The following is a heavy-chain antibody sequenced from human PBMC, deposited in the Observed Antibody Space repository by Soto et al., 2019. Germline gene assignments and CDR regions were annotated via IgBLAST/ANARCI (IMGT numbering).Heavy chain of an antibody. D-gene: IGHD3-22*01. CDR1: GGSISSGDYY. Sequence: SETLSLTCTVSGGSISSGDYYWSWIRQPPGKGLEWIGYIYYSGSTYYNPSLKSRVTISVDTSKNQFSLKLSSVTAADTAVYYCARELFDSSGYYDYWGQGTLVTVSS. V-gene: IGHV4-30-4*01. CDR2: IYYSGST. J-gene: IGHJ4*02. CDR3: ARELFDSSGYYDY.